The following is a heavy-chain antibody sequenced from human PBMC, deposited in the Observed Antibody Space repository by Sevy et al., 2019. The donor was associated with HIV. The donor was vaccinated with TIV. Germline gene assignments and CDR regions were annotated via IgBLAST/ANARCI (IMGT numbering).Heavy chain of an antibody. D-gene: IGHD3-10*01. CDR1: GYTFTSYY. Sequence: ASVKVSCKASGYTFTSYYMHWVRQAPGQGLEWMGIINPSDGSTSYAQKFQGRVTMTRDTSTSTVYMELSSLRSEDTAVYYCARGEKGSSKRSYYGMDVWGQGTTVTVSS. J-gene: IGHJ6*02. CDR3: ARGEKGSSKRSYYGMDV. CDR2: INPSDGST. V-gene: IGHV1-46*01.